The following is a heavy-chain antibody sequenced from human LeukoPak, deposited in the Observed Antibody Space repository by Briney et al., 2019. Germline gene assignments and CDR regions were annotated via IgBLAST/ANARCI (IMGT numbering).Heavy chain of an antibody. CDR3: ARITMVRGVIGY. CDR1: GYTFTSYD. J-gene: IGHJ4*02. Sequence: ASVKVSCKASGYTFTSYDINWVRQATGQGREWMGWMNPNSGNTGYAQKFQGRVTMTRNTSISTAYMELSSLRSEDTAVYYCARITMVRGVIGYWGQGTLVTVSS. D-gene: IGHD3-10*01. CDR2: MNPNSGNT. V-gene: IGHV1-8*02.